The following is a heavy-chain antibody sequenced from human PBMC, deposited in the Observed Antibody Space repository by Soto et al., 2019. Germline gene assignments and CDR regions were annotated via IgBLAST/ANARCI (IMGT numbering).Heavy chain of an antibody. V-gene: IGHV3-30-3*01. J-gene: IGHJ4*02. CDR3: ARESYYYDSSGYSPTSYFDY. CDR1: GFTFSSYP. Sequence: GGSLRLSCAASGFTFSSYPMHWVRQAPGKGLEWVAVISYDGSSKYNADSVKGRFTISRDNSENTLFLQMNSLRAEDTAVYYCARESYYYDSSGYSPTSYFDYWGQGTLVTV. CDR2: ISYDGSSK. D-gene: IGHD3-22*01.